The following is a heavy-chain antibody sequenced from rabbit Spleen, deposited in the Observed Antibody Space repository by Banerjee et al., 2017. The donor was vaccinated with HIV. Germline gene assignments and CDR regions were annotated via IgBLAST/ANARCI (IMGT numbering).Heavy chain of an antibody. CDR3: ARSSSGGWDLNL. CDR2: IKTTNGNN. D-gene: IGHD1-1*01. CDR1: GFSFSSSYY. J-gene: IGHJ4*01. Sequence: QEQLEESGGGLIKPEGSLTLTCTASGFSFSSSYYMCWVRQAPGKGLEWVACIKTTNGNNYYASWAKGRFTISKTSSTTVTLQMPSLTAADTATYFCARSSSGGWDLNLWGPGTLVTVS. V-gene: IGHV1S45*01.